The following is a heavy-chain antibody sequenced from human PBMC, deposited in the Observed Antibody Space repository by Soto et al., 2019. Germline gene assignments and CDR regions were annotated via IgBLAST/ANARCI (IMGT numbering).Heavy chain of an antibody. D-gene: IGHD3-10*01. CDR3: ARDAGSGIWYFDL. CDR2: IWNDGSNK. J-gene: IGHJ2*01. Sequence: QVQLVESGGGVVQPGRSLRLSCAASGFTFSSHGIHWVRQAPGKGLEWVAVIWNDGSNKYYVDSVKGRFTIARDNSKNTLYRQMNSLTVEDTAVYYCARDAGSGIWYFDLWGRGTLVTVSS. V-gene: IGHV3-33*01. CDR1: GFTFSSHG.